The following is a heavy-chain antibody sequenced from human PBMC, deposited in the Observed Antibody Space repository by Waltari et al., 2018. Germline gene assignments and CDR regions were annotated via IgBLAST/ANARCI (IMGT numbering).Heavy chain of an antibody. CDR3: ARVGYSFQYFQH. CDR2: NDSGGST. D-gene: IGHD5-18*01. CDR1: GFTVSSNY. Sequence: EVQLVESGGGLIQPGGSLRLSCAASGFTVSSNYMSWVRQAPGKGLGWVSVNDSGGSTYDADSVKGRFTISRDKSKNTLYLQMNSLRAEDTAVYYCARVGYSFQYFQHWGQGTLVTVSS. V-gene: IGHV3-53*01. J-gene: IGHJ1*01.